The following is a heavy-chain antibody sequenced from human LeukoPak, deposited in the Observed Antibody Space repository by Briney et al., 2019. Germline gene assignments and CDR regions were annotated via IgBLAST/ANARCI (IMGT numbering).Heavy chain of an antibody. V-gene: IGHV1-69*13. CDR3: ARDQKDYGDYVAMGFDP. CDR2: IIPIFGTA. J-gene: IGHJ5*02. D-gene: IGHD4-17*01. Sequence: SVKVSCKASGGTFSSYAISWVRQAPGQGLEWMGGIIPIFGTANYAQKFQGRVTITADESTSTAYMELSSLRSEDTAVYYCARDQKDYGDYVAMGFDPWGQGTLVTASS. CDR1: GGTFSSYA.